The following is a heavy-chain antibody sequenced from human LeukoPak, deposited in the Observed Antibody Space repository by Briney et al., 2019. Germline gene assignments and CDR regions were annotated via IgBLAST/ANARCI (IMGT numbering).Heavy chain of an antibody. D-gene: IGHD6-19*01. Sequence: GGSLRLSCAASGFTFSNYNMNWVRQAPGKGLEWVSYISSSSTSIYYTDSVKGRFTISRDNAKNSLYLQMNSLRAEDTAVYCCARDDTAVAGTELDFWGQGTLVTVSS. CDR3: ARDDTAVAGTELDF. CDR1: GFTFSNYN. CDR2: ISSSSTSI. J-gene: IGHJ4*02. V-gene: IGHV3-21*01.